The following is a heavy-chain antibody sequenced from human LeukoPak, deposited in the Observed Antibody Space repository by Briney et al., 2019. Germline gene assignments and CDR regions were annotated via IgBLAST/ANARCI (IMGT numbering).Heavy chain of an antibody. CDR3: ARDRGYTYGVDY. D-gene: IGHD5-18*01. CDR2: IYHSGST. V-gene: IGHV4-30-4*01. Sequence: SETLSLTCTVSGGSISSGDYYWSWIRQPPGKALEWIGYIYHSGSTYYNPSLKSRVTISVDTSKNQFSLKLSSVTAADTAVYYCARDRGYTYGVDYWGQGTLVTVSS. CDR1: GGSISSGDYY. J-gene: IGHJ4*02.